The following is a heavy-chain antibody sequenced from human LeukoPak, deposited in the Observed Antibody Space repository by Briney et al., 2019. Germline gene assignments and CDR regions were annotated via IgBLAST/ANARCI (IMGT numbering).Heavy chain of an antibody. J-gene: IGHJ5*02. V-gene: IGHV1-46*01. D-gene: IGHD2-2*01. CDR3: ARDGCTSFICSAGGNWFDP. CDR2: INPSGGST. Sequence: GASVKVSCKASGYPFTSYYMHWVRQAPGQGLEWMGIINPSGGSTSYAQKFQGRVTMARDTSTSTVYMELSSLRSEDTAVYYCARDGCTSFICSAGGNWFDPWGLGTPVTVSS. CDR1: GYPFTSYY.